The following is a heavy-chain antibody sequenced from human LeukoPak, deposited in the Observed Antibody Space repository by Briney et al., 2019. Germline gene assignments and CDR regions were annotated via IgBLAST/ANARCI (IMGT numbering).Heavy chain of an antibody. J-gene: IGHJ3*02. CDR2: IYYSGST. V-gene: IGHV4-59*07. CDR1: GGSISSYY. Sequence: SDTLSLTCTVSGGSISSYYWSWIPQPPGKGLEWIGYIYYSGSTNCNPSVKSRVAMSVDTSKKQFSLKLSSLTAADTAVYYCARGGTAVIAPYAFDIWGQGTMVTVSS. CDR3: ARGGTAVIAPYAFDI. D-gene: IGHD4-23*01.